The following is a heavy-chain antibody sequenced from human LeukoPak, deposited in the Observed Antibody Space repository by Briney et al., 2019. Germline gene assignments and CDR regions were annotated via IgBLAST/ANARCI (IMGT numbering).Heavy chain of an antibody. Sequence: GGSLRLSCAASGFTFSSYAMHWVRQAPGKGLEWVAVISYDGSNKYYADSVKGRFTISRDNSKNTLYLQMNSLRAEDTAAYYCARVGYYDSSGPPGGDWGQGTLVTVSS. V-gene: IGHV3-30*04. CDR1: GFTFSSYA. CDR2: ISYDGSNK. D-gene: IGHD3-22*01. J-gene: IGHJ4*02. CDR3: ARVGYYDSSGPPGGD.